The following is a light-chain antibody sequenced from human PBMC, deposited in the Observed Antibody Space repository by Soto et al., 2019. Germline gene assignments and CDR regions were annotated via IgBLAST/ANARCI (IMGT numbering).Light chain of an antibody. CDR1: SSNIGSNY. V-gene: IGLV1-47*01. Sequence: QSALTQPPSASGTPGQRVTISCSGSSSNIGSNYVYWYQQLPGTAPKLLIYGNNQRPSGVPDRFSGSKSGTSASLAISGLRSEDEADYYCAAWDDSLSGVVFGGGTKLTVL. J-gene: IGLJ2*01. CDR2: GNN. CDR3: AAWDDSLSGVV.